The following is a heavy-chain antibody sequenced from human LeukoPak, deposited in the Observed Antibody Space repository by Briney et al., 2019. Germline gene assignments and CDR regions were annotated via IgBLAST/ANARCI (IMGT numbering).Heavy chain of an antibody. D-gene: IGHD3-3*01. J-gene: IGHJ6*02. V-gene: IGHV3-30-3*01. CDR3: ARAQRFFFHCYGVDV. Sequence: GGSLRLSCAASGFTFSSYAMHWVRQAPGKGLEWVAVISYDGSNKYYADSVEGRFTISRDNSNNTLYLQMNSLRAEDTAVYYCARAQRFFFHCYGVDVWGQGTTVTVSS. CDR2: ISYDGSNK. CDR1: GFTFSSYA.